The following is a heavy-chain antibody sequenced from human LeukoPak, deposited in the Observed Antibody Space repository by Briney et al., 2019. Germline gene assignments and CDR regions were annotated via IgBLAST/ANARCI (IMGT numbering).Heavy chain of an antibody. J-gene: IGHJ6*02. CDR2: ISNDGSST. CDR3: ARGPYDDILTGYYGGSMDV. Sequence: GGSLRLSCADSGFTFSSYWMNWVRQAPGKGLVWVSRISNDGSSTTYADSVKGRFIISRENAKNTLYLQMNSLRAEDTAVYYCARGPYDDILTGYYGGSMDVWGQGASVTVSS. CDR1: GFTFSSYW. V-gene: IGHV3-74*01. D-gene: IGHD3-9*01.